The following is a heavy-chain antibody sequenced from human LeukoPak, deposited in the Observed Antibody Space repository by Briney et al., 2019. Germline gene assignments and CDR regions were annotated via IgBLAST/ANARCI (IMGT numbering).Heavy chain of an antibody. CDR3: ARSHSSSSYFDY. CDR2: ISAYNGNT. J-gene: IGHJ4*02. Sequence: ASVKVSCKASGYTYTSYGISLVRQAAGQGLEWMGWISAYNGNTNYAQKLQGRVTMTTDTSTSTAYMELSSLRSEDTAVYYCARSHSSSSYFDYWGQGTLVTVSS. D-gene: IGHD6-6*01. V-gene: IGHV1-18*01. CDR1: GYTYTSYG.